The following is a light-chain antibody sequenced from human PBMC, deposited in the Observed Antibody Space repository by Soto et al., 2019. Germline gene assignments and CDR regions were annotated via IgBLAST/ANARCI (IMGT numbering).Light chain of an antibody. CDR1: GIDDYDYNF. Sequence: QSALTQPPSASGSAGHSVTIPCTGTGIDDYDYNFVSWYQHHPGKVPKLIIFEVNKRPSGVPDRFSGSKSGTTASPTVSGLQADDEADYYCSTFAVSPVIFGGGTKLTVL. CDR3: STFAVSPVI. J-gene: IGLJ2*01. V-gene: IGLV2-8*01. CDR2: EVN.